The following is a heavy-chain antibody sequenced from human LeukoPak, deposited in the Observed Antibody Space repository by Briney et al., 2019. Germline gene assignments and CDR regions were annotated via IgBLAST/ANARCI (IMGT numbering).Heavy chain of an antibody. CDR1: GFTVSSNY. CDR3: ARGGGKQPHYYYYYYLDV. Sequence: PGGSLRLSCAASGFTVSSNYMSWVRQAPGKGLEWVSLIYSGGSTYFVDSVKGRFTVSRDISRNTLSLQMNNLRAEDTAVYYCARGGGKQPHYYYYYYLDVWGKGTTVTVSS. J-gene: IGHJ6*03. V-gene: IGHV3-53*01. D-gene: IGHD1-14*01. CDR2: IYSGGST.